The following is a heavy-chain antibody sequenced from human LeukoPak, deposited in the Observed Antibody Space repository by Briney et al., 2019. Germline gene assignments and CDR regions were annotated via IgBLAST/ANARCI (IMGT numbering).Heavy chain of an antibody. D-gene: IGHD6-13*01. CDR1: GFTFRGYG. CDR3: ARGSSSWYYFDY. V-gene: IGHV3-33*01. Sequence: SGGSLRLSCAASGFTFRGYGMHWVRQAPGRGLEWVAVIWYEGSDKHYADSVKGRFTISRDNSKNTLYLQLNSLRAEDTAVYYCARGSSSWYYFDYWGQGTLVTVSS. CDR2: IWYEGSDK. J-gene: IGHJ4*02.